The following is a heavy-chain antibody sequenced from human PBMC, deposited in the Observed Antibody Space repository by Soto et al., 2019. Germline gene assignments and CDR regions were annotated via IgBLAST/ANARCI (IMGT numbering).Heavy chain of an antibody. J-gene: IGHJ5*02. CDR3: ARVDTSLFEGGEWFDP. Sequence: QVQLVQSGAEVKKPGSWVKDSCKASGDTVSNFAIIWVRQAPGQGLEWMGGIIPTFGTTDYAQSFQGRVSITADESTHTAYMELYSLRSEDTAIYFCARVDTSLFEGGEWFDPWGQGTLITVSS. V-gene: IGHV1-69*01. D-gene: IGHD5-18*01. CDR2: IIPTFGTT. CDR1: GDTVSNFA.